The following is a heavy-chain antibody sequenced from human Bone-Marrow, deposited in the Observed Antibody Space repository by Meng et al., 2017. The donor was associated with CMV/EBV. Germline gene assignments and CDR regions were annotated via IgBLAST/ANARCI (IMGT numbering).Heavy chain of an antibody. CDR2: IYYSGST. Sequence: GSLRLSCTVSGGSISSYYWSWIRQPPGKGLECIGYIYYSGSTNYNPSLKSRVTISVDTSKNQFSLKLSSVTAADTAVYYCASTRGRPRGYSYGHPGGMDVWGQGTTVTVSS. CDR3: ASTRGRPRGYSYGHPGGMDV. CDR1: GGSISSYY. D-gene: IGHD5-18*01. V-gene: IGHV4-59*12. J-gene: IGHJ6*02.